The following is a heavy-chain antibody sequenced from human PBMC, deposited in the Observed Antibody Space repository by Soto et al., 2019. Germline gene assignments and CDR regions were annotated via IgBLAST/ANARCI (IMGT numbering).Heavy chain of an antibody. D-gene: IGHD3-22*01. Sequence: EVQLLESGGGLVQPGGSLRLSCAASGFTFSSNAISWVRQAPGKGLEWVSGISGSGGDAYYADSVKGRFTISRDNSKNTLDLQMNSLRAEDTAVYYCAKVTDYYYDSSGVDYWGQGALVTVSS. CDR2: ISGSGGDA. J-gene: IGHJ4*02. CDR3: AKVTDYYYDSSGVDY. V-gene: IGHV3-23*01. CDR1: GFTFSSNA.